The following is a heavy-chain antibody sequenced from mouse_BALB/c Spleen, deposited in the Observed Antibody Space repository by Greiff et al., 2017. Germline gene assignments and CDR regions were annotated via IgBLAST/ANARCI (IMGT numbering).Heavy chain of an antibody. Sequence: EVKVVESGGGLVQPGGSLKLSCAASGFTFSSYTMSWVRQTPEKRLEWVAYISNGGGSTYYPDTVKGRFAISRDNAKNTLYLQMSSLKSEDTAMYFCARRGRDGYYLDYWGQGTTLTVSS. CDR1: GFTFSSYT. CDR2: ISNGGGST. V-gene: IGHV5-12-2*01. J-gene: IGHJ2*01. D-gene: IGHD2-3*01. CDR3: ARRGRDGYYLDY.